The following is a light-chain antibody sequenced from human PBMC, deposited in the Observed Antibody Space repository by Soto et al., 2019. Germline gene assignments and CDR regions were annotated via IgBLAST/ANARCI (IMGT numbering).Light chain of an antibody. J-gene: IGKJ5*01. CDR2: GAS. CDR1: QSVRTK. V-gene: IGKV3-15*01. CDR3: QQYNSWPPIT. Sequence: EIVLTQSPGSLYVSPGEGATLSCRASQSVRTKLAWYQQKAGQAPRLLIYGASTRATGIPDRFSGSGSGTEFTLTIISLQSEDFAVYYCQQYNSWPPITFGQGTRLEIK.